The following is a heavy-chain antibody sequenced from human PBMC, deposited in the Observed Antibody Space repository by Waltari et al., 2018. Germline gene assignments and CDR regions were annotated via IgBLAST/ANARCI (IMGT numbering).Heavy chain of an antibody. CDR3: ARQLNPRAPYFDL. J-gene: IGHJ4*02. CDR2: IHHSGGT. CDR1: GGPLRSARYY. Sequence: QVQLQESGPGLVKPSQTLSLTCIVSGGPLRSARYYCSWNRQNPGKALEWIGYIHHSGGTLYNPSLESRATIRVDTSKNQLSLRLNSVSAADTAVYYCARQLNPRAPYFDLWGQGALVTVAS. V-gene: IGHV4-31*03.